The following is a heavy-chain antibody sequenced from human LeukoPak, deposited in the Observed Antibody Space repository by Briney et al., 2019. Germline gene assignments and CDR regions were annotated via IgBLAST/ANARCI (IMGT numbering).Heavy chain of an antibody. J-gene: IGHJ3*02. CDR2: INPSGGAS. CDR3: ARVGDENAFDI. D-gene: IGHD3-3*01. V-gene: IGHV1-46*01. Sequence: ASVKVSCKASGFTFTNYYFHWVRQAPGQGLEWMGIINPSGGASSSAQKFQGRVIMTRDTSTSTDYMELSSLRSEDTAVYYCARVGDENAFDIWGQGTMVTVSS. CDR1: GFTFTNYY.